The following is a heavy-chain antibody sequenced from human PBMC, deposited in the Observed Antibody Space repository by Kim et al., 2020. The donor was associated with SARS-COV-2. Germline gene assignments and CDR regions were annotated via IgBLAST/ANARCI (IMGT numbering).Heavy chain of an antibody. V-gene: IGHV3-43*01. D-gene: IGHD3-10*01. CDR1: GFTFDDYT. CDR2: ISWDGGST. J-gene: IGHJ4*02. CDR3: AKDTRKYYYGSGSYSYYFDY. Sequence: GGSLRLSCAASGFTFDDYTMHWVRQAPGKGLEWVSLISWDGGSTYYADSVKGRFTISRDNSKNSLYLQMNSLRTEDTALYYCAKDTRKYYYGSGSYSYYFDYWGQGTLVTVSS.